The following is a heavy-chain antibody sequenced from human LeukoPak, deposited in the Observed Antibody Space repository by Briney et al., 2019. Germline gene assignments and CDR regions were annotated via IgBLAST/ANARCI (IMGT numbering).Heavy chain of an antibody. CDR2: ISAYNGNT. Sequence: ASGEVFLKASGFHFTRYWICLGRPGPGQGVGGVGWISAYNGNTNYAQKLQGRVTVTTDTSTSTAYMELRSLRSDDTAVYYCATALAGLGDEPFDYWGQGTLVTVSS. J-gene: IGHJ4*02. V-gene: IGHV1-18*01. CDR1: GFHFTRYW. CDR3: ATALAGLGDEPFDY. D-gene: IGHD2-21*02.